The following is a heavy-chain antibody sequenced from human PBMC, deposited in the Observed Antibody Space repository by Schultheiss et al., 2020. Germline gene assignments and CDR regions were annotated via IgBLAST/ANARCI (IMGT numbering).Heavy chain of an antibody. D-gene: IGHD1-7*01. Sequence: GGSLRLSCAASGFTFSSYAMSWVRQAPGKGLEWVSAISGSGGSTYYADSVKGRFTISRDNSKNTLYLQMNSLRAEDTAVYYCAKDPQQLELRPLYYYYYGMDVWGQGTTVTVSS. CDR3: AKDPQQLELRPLYYYYYGMDV. CDR2: ISGSGGST. CDR1: GFTFSSYA. V-gene: IGHV3-23*01. J-gene: IGHJ6*02.